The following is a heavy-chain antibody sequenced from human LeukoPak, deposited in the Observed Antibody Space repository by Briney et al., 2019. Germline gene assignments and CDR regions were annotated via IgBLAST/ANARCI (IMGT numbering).Heavy chain of an antibody. D-gene: IGHD6-13*01. V-gene: IGHV1-2*02. CDR2: INPNSGGT. CDR1: GYTFTGYY. J-gene: IGHJ5*02. Sequence: ASVKVSCKASGYTFTGYYMHWVRQAPGQGLEWMGWINPNSGGTNYAQKFQGRVTMTRDTSISTAYMELSRLRSDDTAVYYCARDRIAAAGTGWFDPWGQGTLVTVS. CDR3: ARDRIAAAGTGWFDP.